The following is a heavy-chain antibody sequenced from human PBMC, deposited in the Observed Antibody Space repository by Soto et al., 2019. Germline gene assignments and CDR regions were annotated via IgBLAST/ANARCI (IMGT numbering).Heavy chain of an antibody. D-gene: IGHD3-3*01. V-gene: IGHV4-59*01. CDR1: GGSISSYY. CDR2: IYYSGST. CDR3: AREFFGAGNWFDP. J-gene: IGHJ5*02. Sequence: SETLSLTCAVSGGSISSYYWSWIRQPPGKGLEWIGYIYYSGSTNYNPSLKSRVTISVDTSKNQFSLKLSSVTAADTAVYYCAREFFGAGNWFDPWGQGTLVTVSS.